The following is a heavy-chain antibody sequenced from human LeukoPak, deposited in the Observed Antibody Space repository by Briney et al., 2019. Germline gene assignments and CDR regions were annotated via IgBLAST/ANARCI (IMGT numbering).Heavy chain of an antibody. J-gene: IGHJ6*02. CDR1: GGAFSGYY. D-gene: IGHD6-13*01. CDR2: INHSGST. CDR3: ARVARYSSSWYKGYYYYGMDV. Sequence: SETLSLTCAVYGGAFSGYYWSWIRQPPGKGLEWIGEINHSGSTNYNPSLKSRVTISVDTSKNQFSLKLSSVTAADTAVYYCARVARYSSSWYKGYYYYGMDVWGQGTTVAVSS. V-gene: IGHV4-34*01.